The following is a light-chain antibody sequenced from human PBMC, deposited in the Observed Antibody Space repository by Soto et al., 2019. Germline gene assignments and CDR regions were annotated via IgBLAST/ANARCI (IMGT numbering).Light chain of an antibody. J-gene: IGKJ1*01. Sequence: DIVMTHSPLSLPVTLGHPASISCISIQILVYSDGNTYLNWFHQRPGQSPRRLIYKVSNRDSGVPDRFSGSGSGTHFTLKISRVEAEDVGVYYCMQGTQWPWAFGQGTKVDIK. CDR1: QILVYSDGNTY. V-gene: IGKV2-30*01. CDR2: KVS. CDR3: MQGTQWPWA.